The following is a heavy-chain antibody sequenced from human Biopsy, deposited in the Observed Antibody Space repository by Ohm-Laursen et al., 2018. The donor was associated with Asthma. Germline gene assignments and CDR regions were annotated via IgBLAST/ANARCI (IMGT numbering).Heavy chain of an antibody. Sequence: GSLRLSCTASGFTFGDYWMSWVRQVPGKGLEWVANIKHDGSEKNHVDSLKGRFTISGDNAKNSLYLKMNSLRAEDTAVYYCARTFHFWSPYHAEHYQLWGQGTLVTVSS. D-gene: IGHD3-3*02. CDR1: GFTFGDYW. J-gene: IGHJ1*01. CDR2: IKHDGSEK. CDR3: ARTFHFWSPYHAEHYQL. V-gene: IGHV3-7*01.